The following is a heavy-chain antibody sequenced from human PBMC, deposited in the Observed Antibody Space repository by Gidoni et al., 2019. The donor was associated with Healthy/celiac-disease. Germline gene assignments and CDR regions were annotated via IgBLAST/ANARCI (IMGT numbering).Heavy chain of an antibody. CDR1: VYTFTSYG. J-gene: IGHJ3*02. V-gene: IGHV1-18*04. CDR3: ARDRSLSGGYSYGEDAFDI. CDR2: ISVYNSNT. D-gene: IGHD5-18*01. Sequence: HVCLVQSEAEVQKPAAPVTAFCKTSVYTFTSYGISRVRQPTGQGLEWMGWISVYNSNTNYAQKIQGRVIMTTDTSTSTDYMELRSLRSDDTAVYYCARDRSLSGGYSYGEDAFDIWGQGTMVTVSS.